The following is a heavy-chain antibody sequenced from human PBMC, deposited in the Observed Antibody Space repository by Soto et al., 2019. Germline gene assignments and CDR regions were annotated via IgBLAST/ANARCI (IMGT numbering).Heavy chain of an antibody. CDR2: INAGNGNT. CDR1: GYTFTRYA. J-gene: IGHJ6*02. CDR3: ARGGDYRYGIDV. V-gene: IGHV1-3*01. Sequence: QVPLVQSGAEVKKPGASVKVSCKASGYTFTRYAMHWVRQAPGQGLEWMGWINAGNGNTKYSQKLQGRVTISRDTSPNTAYMELSSLRSEDTAVYYCARGGDYRYGIDVWGQGTTVTVSS.